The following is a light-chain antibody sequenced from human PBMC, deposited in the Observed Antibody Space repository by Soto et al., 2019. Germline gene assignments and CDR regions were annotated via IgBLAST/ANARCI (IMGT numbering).Light chain of an antibody. CDR2: KAS. V-gene: IGKV1-5*03. Sequence: IEMTESRSALSGSVGYRVTIAWRASQTISSWLAWYQQKPGKAPKLLIYKASTLKSGVPSRFSGSGSGTEFTLTISSLQPDDFATYYCQHYNSYSEAFGQGTKVDIK. CDR3: QHYNSYSEA. CDR1: QTISSW. J-gene: IGKJ1*01.